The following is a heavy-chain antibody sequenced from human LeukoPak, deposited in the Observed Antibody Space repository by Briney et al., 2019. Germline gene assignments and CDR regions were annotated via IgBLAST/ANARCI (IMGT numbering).Heavy chain of an antibody. D-gene: IGHD2-15*01. V-gene: IGHV4-59*12. CDR3: ARVNLDLVAATLGWFDP. J-gene: IGHJ5*02. CDR1: GGSISGYY. Sequence: SETLSLTCTVPGGSISGYYWSWIRQPPGKGLEWIGHIHYSGSTNYNPSLKSRVTMSVDTSKRQFSLKLSSVTAADTAVYYCARVNLDLVAATLGWFDPWGQGTLVTVSS. CDR2: IHYSGST.